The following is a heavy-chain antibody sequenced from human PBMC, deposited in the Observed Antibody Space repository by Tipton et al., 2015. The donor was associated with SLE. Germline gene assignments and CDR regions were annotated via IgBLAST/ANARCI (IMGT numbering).Heavy chain of an antibody. J-gene: IGHJ4*02. CDR2: IYYSGST. V-gene: IGHV4-59*12. Sequence: TLSLTCTVSGGSISSYYWSWIRQPPGKGLEWIGYIYYSGSTTYNPSLKSRVTISVDTSKNQFSPKLSSVTAADTAVYYCARGLVGIEYWGQGTLVTVSS. D-gene: IGHD3-9*01. CDR3: ARGLVGIEY. CDR1: GGSISSYY.